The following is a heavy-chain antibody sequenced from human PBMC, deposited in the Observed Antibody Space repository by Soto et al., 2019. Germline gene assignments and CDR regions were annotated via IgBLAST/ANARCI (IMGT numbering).Heavy chain of an antibody. J-gene: IGHJ4*02. CDR1: GFTFSSYS. CDR3: ARDYDSSGYPRYYFDY. Sequence: GGSLRLSCAASGFTFSSYSMNWARQAPGKGLEWISYISSSSRTIYYPDSVKGRFTISRDNAKNTLYLQMNSLRAEDTAVYYCARDYDSSGYPRYYFDYWGQGTLVTVSS. CDR2: ISSSSRTI. V-gene: IGHV3-48*01. D-gene: IGHD3-22*01.